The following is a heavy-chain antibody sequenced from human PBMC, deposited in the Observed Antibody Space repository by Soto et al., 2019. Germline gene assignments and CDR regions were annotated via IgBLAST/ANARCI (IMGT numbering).Heavy chain of an antibody. V-gene: IGHV3-21*01. CDR3: ARDTTVTTRYFDY. CDR1: GFTFSSYS. Sequence: EVQLVESGGGLVKPGGSLRLSCAASGFTFSSYSMNWVRQAPGKGLEWVSSISSSSSYIYYADSVKGRFTISRDNAKNSLYLQMNSLRAEDPAVYYCARDTTVTTRYFDYWGQGTLVTVSS. CDR2: ISSSSSYI. J-gene: IGHJ4*02. D-gene: IGHD4-17*01.